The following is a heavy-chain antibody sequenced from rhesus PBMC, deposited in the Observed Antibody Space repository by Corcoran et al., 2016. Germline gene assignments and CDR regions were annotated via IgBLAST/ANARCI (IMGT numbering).Heavy chain of an antibody. V-gene: IGHV1-156*01. CDR1: GYTFTELS. CDR2: GDHLDGRI. J-gene: IGHJ2*01. D-gene: IGHD3-16*01. CDR3: ARVESGSYYNDWYFDL. Sequence: EVQLVQSGAEVKKPGASVKVSCKVSGYTFTELSMHWVRQAPGKGLEWMGGGDHLDGRIIHAEKCKGRVTMTEDTATDTAYMELSSRRSEDTAVYYCARVESGSYYNDWYFDLWGPGTPITISS.